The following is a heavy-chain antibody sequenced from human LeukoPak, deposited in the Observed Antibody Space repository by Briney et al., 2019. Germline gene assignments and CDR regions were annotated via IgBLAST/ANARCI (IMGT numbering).Heavy chain of an antibody. CDR3: ASGGLRFLEWLSGYFDY. V-gene: IGHV4-34*01. CDR1: GGSFSGYY. J-gene: IGHJ4*02. Sequence: SETLSLTCAVYGGSFSGYYWSWIRQPPGKGLEWIGEINHSGSTNYNPSLKSRVTISVDTSKNQFSLKLSSVTAADTAVYYCASGGLRFLEWLSGYFDYWGQGTLVTVSS. CDR2: INHSGST. D-gene: IGHD3-3*01.